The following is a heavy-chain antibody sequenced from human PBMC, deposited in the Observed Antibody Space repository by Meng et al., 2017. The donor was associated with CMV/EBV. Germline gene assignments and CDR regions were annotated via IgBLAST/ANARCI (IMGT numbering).Heavy chain of an antibody. Sequence: VQLGQLGAKGKKPGATGKVSCKGSGYTFSSYGISWVRKAPGQGLEWMGWISGYNGQTKYAQKFQGRVTMTTDTPTSTAYMELRSLRSDDTAVYYCARAPIFSGGDCSHWGQGTLVTVSS. CDR2: ISGYNGQT. J-gene: IGHJ4*02. V-gene: IGHV1-18*01. D-gene: IGHD2-21*02. CDR3: ARAPIFSGGDCSH. CDR1: GYTFSSYG.